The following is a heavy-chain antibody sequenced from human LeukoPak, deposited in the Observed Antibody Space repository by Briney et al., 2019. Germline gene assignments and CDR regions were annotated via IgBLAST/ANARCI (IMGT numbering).Heavy chain of an antibody. CDR1: GGSFSGYY. J-gene: IGHJ5*02. CDR3: ARGRGQYQLSWRGYWFDP. Sequence: SETLSLTCAVYGGSFSGYYWSWIRQPPGKGLEWIGEINHSGSTNYNPSLKGRVAISVDTSKNQFSLKLSSVTAADTAVYYCARGRGQYQLSWRGYWFDPWGQGTLVTVSS. D-gene: IGHD2-2*01. CDR2: INHSGST. V-gene: IGHV4-34*01.